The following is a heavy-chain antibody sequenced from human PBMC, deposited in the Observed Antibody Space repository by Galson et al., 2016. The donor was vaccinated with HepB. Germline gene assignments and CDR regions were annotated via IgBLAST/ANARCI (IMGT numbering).Heavy chain of an antibody. CDR1: GFPFSDFW. V-gene: IGHV3-7*01. J-gene: IGHJ6*04. Sequence: SLRLSCAASGFPFSDFWMTWFRHAPGKGLEWVANIKKDGTEKYYLGSLRGRFSISRDNSRNSLYLQMDNLRGDDTAVYYCAGGGGWYNVYWGKGTTVTVSS. CDR3: AGGGGWYNVY. D-gene: IGHD6-19*01. CDR2: IKKDGTEK.